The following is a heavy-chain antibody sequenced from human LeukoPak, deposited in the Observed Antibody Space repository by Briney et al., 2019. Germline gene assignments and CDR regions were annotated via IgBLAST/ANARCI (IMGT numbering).Heavy chain of an antibody. J-gene: IGHJ4*02. CDR2: ISGSGDST. CDR1: GFTLRSYA. D-gene: IGHD6-13*01. Sequence: PGGSLRLSCADSGFTLRSYAMSWVRQAPGKGLEWVSTISGSGDSTYYADSVKGRFTISRDNSKSTLYLQMNSLRAEDTALYYCATHTSTWPDYLDYWGQGTLVTVSS. V-gene: IGHV3-23*01. CDR3: ATHTSTWPDYLDY.